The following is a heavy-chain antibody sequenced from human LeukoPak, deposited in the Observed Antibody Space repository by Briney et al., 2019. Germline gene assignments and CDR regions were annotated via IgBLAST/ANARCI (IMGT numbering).Heavy chain of an antibody. CDR1: GFTFSSFA. CDR2: ITTNEGST. CDR3: VKVAAAGIGAFDI. J-gene: IGHJ3*02. D-gene: IGHD6-13*01. Sequence: GGSLRLSCSASGFTFSSFAMHWVRQAPGKGLEYISAITTNEGSTYYVDSVRGRFTISRDNSKNTVYLQLSSLRAEDTAVYYCVKVAAAGIGAFDIWGQGTMVTVSS. V-gene: IGHV3-64D*06.